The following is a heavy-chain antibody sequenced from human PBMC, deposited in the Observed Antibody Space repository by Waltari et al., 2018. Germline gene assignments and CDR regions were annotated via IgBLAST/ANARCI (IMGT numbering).Heavy chain of an antibody. Sequence: QVQLVGSGGGVVQPGRSLRLSCAASVVTFSSYGMHRVRQAPGKWREGLAGVSYVGCNNYYAASVKGRFTISRDNSKNTLYLQMNSLRAEDTAVYYCARVRSRGMIVVARLDYWGQGTLVTVSS. CDR1: VVTFSSYG. CDR3: ARVRSRGMIVVARLDY. CDR2: VSYVGCNN. D-gene: IGHD3-22*01. V-gene: IGHV3-30*03. J-gene: IGHJ4*02.